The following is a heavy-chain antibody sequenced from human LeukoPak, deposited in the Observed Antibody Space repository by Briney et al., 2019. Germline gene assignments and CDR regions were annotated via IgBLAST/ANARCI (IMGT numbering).Heavy chain of an antibody. CDR2: INPSSGGT. V-gene: IGHV1-2*02. Sequence: ASVKVSCKASGYTFTTYGISWVRQAPGQGLEWMGWINPSSGGTNYAQKFLGRVTMTRDTSISTAYMDLSGLRSDDTAVYYCVRTTGSYYYYYMDVWGKGTTVTVSS. CDR3: VRTTGSYYYYYMDV. J-gene: IGHJ6*03. CDR1: GYTFTTYG. D-gene: IGHD4-17*01.